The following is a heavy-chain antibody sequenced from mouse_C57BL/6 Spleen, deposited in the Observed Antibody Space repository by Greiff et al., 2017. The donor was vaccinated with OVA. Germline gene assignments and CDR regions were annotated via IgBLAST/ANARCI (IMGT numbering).Heavy chain of an antibody. CDR1: GYTFTDYN. J-gene: IGHJ4*01. D-gene: IGHD1-1*01. CDR3: ARAGYGSSYEDYYAMDY. CDR2: INPNNGGT. Sequence: VQLKESGPELVKPGASVKMSCKASGYTFTDYNMHWVKQSHGKSLEWIGYINPNNGGTSYNQKFKGKATLTVNKSSSTANMEVRSLTSEDSAVYYCARAGYGSSYEDYYAMDYWGQGTSVTVSS. V-gene: IGHV1-22*01.